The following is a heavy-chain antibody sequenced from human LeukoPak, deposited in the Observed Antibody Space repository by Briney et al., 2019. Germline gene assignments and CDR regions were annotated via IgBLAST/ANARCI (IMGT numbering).Heavy chain of an antibody. CDR2: MSTSSSST. Sequence: GGSLRLSCAASGFAFSTYSMNWVRQAPGKGLERVSPMSTSSSSTFYADSVKGRFTISRDNAQNSLFLQMNSLRVEDTAVYYCARGSGSGSYSWYSQYWGQGALVIVSS. J-gene: IGHJ1*01. CDR3: ARGSGSGSYSWYSQY. CDR1: GFAFSTYS. D-gene: IGHD3-10*01. V-gene: IGHV3-21*01.